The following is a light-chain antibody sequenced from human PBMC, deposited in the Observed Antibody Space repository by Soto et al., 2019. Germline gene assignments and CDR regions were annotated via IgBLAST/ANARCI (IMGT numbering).Light chain of an antibody. CDR1: QSLSSRN. Sequence: EIVMTQSPATLSVSPWGRATLSCRSSQSLSSRNLAWYQQKPGQAPRPLIYGVYSRATGITDRFSGSGSGTDFTLTISRPEPEDFAVYYCQQYDSSPRTFGQGTKVDIK. CDR3: QQYDSSPRT. V-gene: IGKV3-20*01. J-gene: IGKJ1*01. CDR2: GVY.